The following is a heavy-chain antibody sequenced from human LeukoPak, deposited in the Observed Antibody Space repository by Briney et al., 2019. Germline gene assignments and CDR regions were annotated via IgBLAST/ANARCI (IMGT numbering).Heavy chain of an antibody. V-gene: IGHV1-2*02. CDR1: GYTFTGYY. CDR3: ARWYYYGSGSYYSKHYYYMDV. D-gene: IGHD3-10*01. CDR2: INPNSGGT. J-gene: IGHJ6*03. Sequence: ASVKVSCKASGYTFTGYYMHWVRQAPGQGLEWMGWINPNSGGTNYAQKFQGRVTMTRDTSISTAYMELSRLRSDDTAVYYCARWYYYGSGSYYSKHYYYMDVWGKGTTVTVSS.